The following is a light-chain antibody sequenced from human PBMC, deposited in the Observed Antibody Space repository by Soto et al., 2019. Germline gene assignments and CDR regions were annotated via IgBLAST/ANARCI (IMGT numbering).Light chain of an antibody. CDR1: QSISSNY. CDR2: SAS. CDR3: QQRSNWPPT. J-gene: IGKJ4*01. V-gene: IGKV3D-20*02. Sequence: EIVLTQSPGTLSLSPGERATLSCRASQSISSNYLAWYQQKPGQAPRLLIYSASNRATGIPDRFSGSGYGTDFTLTISSLEPEDFAAYYCQQRSNWPPTFGGGTKVEIK.